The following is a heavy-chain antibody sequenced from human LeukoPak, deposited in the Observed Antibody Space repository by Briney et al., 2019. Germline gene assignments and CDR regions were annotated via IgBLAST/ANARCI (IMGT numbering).Heavy chain of an antibody. Sequence: SQTLSLTCAISGDSVSSNSAAWNWIRQSPSRGLEWLGRTYYRSKWYNDYAVSVKSRITINPDTSKNQFSLQLNSVTPEDTAVYYCALIGVVVQNFAVDYWGQGTLVTVSS. CDR2: TYYRSKWYN. V-gene: IGHV6-1*01. J-gene: IGHJ4*02. D-gene: IGHD3-22*01. CDR1: GDSVSSNSAA. CDR3: ALIGVVVQNFAVDY.